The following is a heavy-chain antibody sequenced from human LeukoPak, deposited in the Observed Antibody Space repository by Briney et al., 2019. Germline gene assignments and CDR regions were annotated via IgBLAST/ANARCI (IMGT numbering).Heavy chain of an antibody. D-gene: IGHD3-22*01. CDR3: AKEGDYYNSIVPNY. J-gene: IGHJ4*02. CDR1: GGSISSSSYY. Sequence: SETLSLTCTVSGGSISSSSYYWGWIRQPPGKGLEWIGRIYYSGSTYYNPSLKSRVTISVDTSKNQFSLKLSSVTAADTAVYYCAKEGDYYNSIVPNYWGQGTLVTVSS. CDR2: IYYSGST. V-gene: IGHV4-39*07.